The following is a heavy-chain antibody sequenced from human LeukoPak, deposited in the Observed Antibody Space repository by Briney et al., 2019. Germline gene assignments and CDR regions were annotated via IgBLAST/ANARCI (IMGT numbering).Heavy chain of an antibody. J-gene: IGHJ2*01. CDR3: ERTEMATISTSWWYFDL. V-gene: IGHV4-39*01. CDR1: GSSISSSIYY. Sequence: SETLSLTCTVSGSSISSSIYYWGRIRQPPGKGLEWIGSIYYSGSIYYNPSLKSRVTISVDTSKNQFSLKLSSVTAADTAVYYCERTEMATISTSWWYFDLWGRGTLVTVSS. D-gene: IGHD5-24*01. CDR2: IYYSGSI.